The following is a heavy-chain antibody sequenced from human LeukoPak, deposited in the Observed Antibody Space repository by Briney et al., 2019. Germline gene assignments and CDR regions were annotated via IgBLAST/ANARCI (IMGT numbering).Heavy chain of an antibody. CDR3: ARDVVTGDRFDP. V-gene: IGHV3-48*03. CDR1: GFSFSIYE. J-gene: IGHJ5*02. Sequence: GGSLRLSCVASGFSFSIYEMNWVRQAPGKGLKWVSYISGGGTTTYYSDSVKGRFTISRDNAKNSLYLQMNSLRVDDTAIYYCARDVVTGDRFDPWGQGTLVTVSS. CDR2: ISGGGTTT. D-gene: IGHD7-27*01.